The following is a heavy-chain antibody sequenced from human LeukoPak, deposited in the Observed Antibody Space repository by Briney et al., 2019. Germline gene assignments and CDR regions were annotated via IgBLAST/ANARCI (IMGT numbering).Heavy chain of an antibody. CDR2: IYPGDSDT. V-gene: IGHV5-51*04. Sequence: GESLKISCKGSGYSFTSYWIGWVRQMPGKGLEWMGIIYPGDSDTRYSPSFQGQVTISADKPISTAYLQWSSLKASDTAMYYCVAYSSGWYGLFDYWGQGTLVTVSS. D-gene: IGHD6-19*01. CDR1: GYSFTSYW. J-gene: IGHJ4*02. CDR3: VAYSSGWYGLFDY.